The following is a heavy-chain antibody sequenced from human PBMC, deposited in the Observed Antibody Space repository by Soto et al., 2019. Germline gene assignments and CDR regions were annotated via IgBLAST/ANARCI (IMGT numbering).Heavy chain of an antibody. J-gene: IGHJ4*02. CDR1: GGTFSSYA. V-gene: IGHV1-69*13. CDR3: VREGNCGGDCYSTYYFDY. D-gene: IGHD2-21*02. Sequence: SVKVSCKASGGTFSSYAITWVRQAPGQALEWMGGIIPIFGTANYAQKFQGRVTITADESTSTAYMELSSLRSEDTAIYYCVREGNCGGDCYSTYYFDYWGLGTLVTVSS. CDR2: IIPIFGTA.